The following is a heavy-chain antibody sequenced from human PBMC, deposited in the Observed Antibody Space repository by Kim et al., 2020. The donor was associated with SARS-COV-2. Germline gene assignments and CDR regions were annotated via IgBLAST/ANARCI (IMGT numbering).Heavy chain of an antibody. CDR3: ARVYGDYGGYFQH. Sequence: SNPSLKSRVTISVDPSKNQFSLKLSSVTAADTAVYYCARVYGDYGGYFQHWGQGTLVTVSS. J-gene: IGHJ1*01. D-gene: IGHD4-17*01. V-gene: IGHV4-59*01.